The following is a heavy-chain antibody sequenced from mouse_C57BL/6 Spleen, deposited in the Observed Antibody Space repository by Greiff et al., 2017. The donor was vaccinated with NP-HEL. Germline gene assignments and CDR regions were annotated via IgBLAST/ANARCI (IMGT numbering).Heavy chain of an antibody. CDR2: INPNNGGT. CDR1: GYTFTDYN. Sequence: VQLQQSGPELVKPGASVKMSCKASGYTFTDYNMHWVKQSHGKSLEWIGYINPNNGGTSYNQKFKGKATLTVNKSSSTAYMELRSLTSEDSAVYYCARLDYYGSSYTWFAYWGQGTLVTVSA. J-gene: IGHJ3*01. CDR3: ARLDYYGSSYTWFAY. D-gene: IGHD1-1*01. V-gene: IGHV1-22*01.